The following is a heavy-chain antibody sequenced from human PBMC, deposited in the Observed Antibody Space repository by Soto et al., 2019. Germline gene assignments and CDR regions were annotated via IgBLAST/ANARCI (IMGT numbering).Heavy chain of an antibody. Sequence: GGSLRLSCAASGFTFSSYSMNWVRQAPGKGLEWVSYISSSSSTIYYADSVKGRFTISRDNAKNSLYLQMNSLRAEDTAVYYCARVEERSNYVRYYYYYMDVWGKGTTVTVSS. V-gene: IGHV3-48*01. CDR3: ARVEERSNYVRYYYYYMDV. CDR1: GFTFSSYS. CDR2: ISSSSSTI. J-gene: IGHJ6*03. D-gene: IGHD4-4*01.